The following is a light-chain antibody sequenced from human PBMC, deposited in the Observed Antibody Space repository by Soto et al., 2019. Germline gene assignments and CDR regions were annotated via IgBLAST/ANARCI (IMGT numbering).Light chain of an antibody. Sequence: IVMTQSPATLSVSPGERATLSCRASQNIYSNVAWYQQRPGQAPRPLIYRASTRAPGIPARFSGSGSGTEFTLTISSLQSEDFTVYSCLQYHNLWAFGQGTKVEIK. CDR2: RAS. CDR3: LQYHNLWA. J-gene: IGKJ1*01. CDR1: QNIYSN. V-gene: IGKV3-15*01.